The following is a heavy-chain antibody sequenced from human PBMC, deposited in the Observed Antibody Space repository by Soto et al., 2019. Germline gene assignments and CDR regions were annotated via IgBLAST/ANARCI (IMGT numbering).Heavy chain of an antibody. V-gene: IGHV1-3*05. CDR3: ARSIMVVTALDY. Sequence: QVQLVQSGAEEKKPGASVKVCCEASGYTFTSYAMHWVRQAPGQRLEWMGWINAGNGNTKYSQKFQGRVTITRDTSASTAYMELSSLRSEDTAVYYCARSIMVVTALDYWGQRTLVTVSS. D-gene: IGHD2-21*02. J-gene: IGHJ4*02. CDR2: INAGNGNT. CDR1: GYTFTSYA.